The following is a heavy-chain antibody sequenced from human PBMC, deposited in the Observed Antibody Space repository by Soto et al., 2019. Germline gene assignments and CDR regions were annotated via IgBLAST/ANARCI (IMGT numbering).Heavy chain of an antibody. Sequence: GGSLRLSCAASGFTFSYYPLHWVRRAPGKGLEWVSSVSGVRDYIRYADSVKGRFAISRDNAKTSLYLQMNSLTAEDTAVYYCAREGVHNYTEYYFDYWGQGTLVTVSS. CDR1: GFTFSYYP. V-gene: IGHV3-21*06. CDR2: VSGVRDYI. J-gene: IGHJ4*02. D-gene: IGHD3-10*01. CDR3: AREGVHNYTEYYFDY.